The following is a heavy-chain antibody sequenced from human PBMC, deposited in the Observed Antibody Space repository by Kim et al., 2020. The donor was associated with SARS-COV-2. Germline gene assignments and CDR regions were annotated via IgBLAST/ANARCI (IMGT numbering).Heavy chain of an antibody. J-gene: IGHJ2*01. CDR1: GFTLSSYW. Sequence: GGSLRLSCAASGFTLSSYWMHWVRQAPGKGLVWVSRSNSDGSSRSYADSVKGRFSISRDNAKNTLYLQMDSLRADDTAVYYCARSTATAGGYWYFDLWGRDTLVTVSS. V-gene: IGHV3-74*01. D-gene: IGHD6-13*01. CDR2: SNSDGSSR. CDR3: ARSTATAGGYWYFDL.